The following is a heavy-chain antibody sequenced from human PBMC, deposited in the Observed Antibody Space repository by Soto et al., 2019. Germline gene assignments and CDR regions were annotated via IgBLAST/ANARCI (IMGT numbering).Heavy chain of an antibody. CDR1: GGSISSGDYY. CDR2: IYYSGST. V-gene: IGHV4-30-4*01. J-gene: IGHJ4*02. CDR3: ASMVTTTACSGGSCYARGFDY. D-gene: IGHD2-15*01. Sequence: QVQLQESGPGLVKPSQTLSLTCTVSGGSISSGDYYWSWIRQPPGKGLEWIGYIYYSGSTYYNPSLMSPVTISVDTSKNHFSLRLSSVTAADAAVYYCASMVTTTACSGGSCYARGFDYWGQGTQVTVSS.